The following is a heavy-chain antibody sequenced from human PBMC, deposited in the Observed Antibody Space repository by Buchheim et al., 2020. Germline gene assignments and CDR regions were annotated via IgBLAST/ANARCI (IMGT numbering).Heavy chain of an antibody. Sequence: EVQLVESGGGLVQPGGYLRLSCAASGFTLSSYEMNWVRQAPGKGLEWVSYISSSGSTIYYADSVKGRFTISSDNAKNSLYLQMSILTAEDTAVYYCARGRGSGDAFDIWGRGT. V-gene: IGHV3-48*03. J-gene: IGHJ3*02. CDR2: ISSSGSTI. CDR1: GFTLSSYE. CDR3: ARGRGSGDAFDI. D-gene: IGHD3-10*01.